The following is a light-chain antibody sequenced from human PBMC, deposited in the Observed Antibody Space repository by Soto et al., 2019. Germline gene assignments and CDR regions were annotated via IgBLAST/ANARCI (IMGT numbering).Light chain of an antibody. J-gene: IGLJ1*01. CDR2: NNN. Sequence: QSVLTQPPSASGTPGQRVTISCSGSSSNIGSNTVNWYQQLPGTAPKLLIYNNNQRPSGVPDRFSGSKSGTSGSLAISGLQSEDEADYYCAAWDDSRIGYVFGTGTKFTVL. CDR3: AAWDDSRIGYV. CDR1: SSNIGSNT. V-gene: IGLV1-44*01.